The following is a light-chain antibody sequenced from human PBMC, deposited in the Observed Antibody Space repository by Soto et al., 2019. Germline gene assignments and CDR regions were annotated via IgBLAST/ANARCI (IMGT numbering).Light chain of an antibody. CDR3: QHYKMYSPWT. J-gene: IGKJ1*01. Sequence: QMTQSPSSLSASVGDRVTITCRARQGITTWLAGYQQRPGKAHKLLISDVSSFQSVLPSRFSGSGSDTEFTLTISSLLPDDFATYYCQHYKMYSPWTFGQGTKVDIK. CDR1: QGITTW. CDR2: DVS. V-gene: IGKV1-5*01.